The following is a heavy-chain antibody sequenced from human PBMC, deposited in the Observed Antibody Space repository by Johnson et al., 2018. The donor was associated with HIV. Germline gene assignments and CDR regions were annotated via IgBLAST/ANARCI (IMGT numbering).Heavy chain of an antibody. CDR3: ATEYFDI. J-gene: IGHJ3*02. CDR1: RFTFNSYD. D-gene: IGHD2/OR15-2a*01. CDR2: IRYDGSST. V-gene: IGHV3-30*02. Sequence: QVQLVESGGGEVQPGGSLRLSCAASRFTFNSYDMNWVRQAPGKGLEWVAFIRYDGSSTYYGDSVKGRFTISRDNSKTTLYLQMNSLRTEDTAVYYCATEYFDIWGQGTMVTVSS.